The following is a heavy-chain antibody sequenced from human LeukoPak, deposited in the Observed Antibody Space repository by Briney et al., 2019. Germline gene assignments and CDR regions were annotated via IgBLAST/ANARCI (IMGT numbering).Heavy chain of an antibody. CDR1: GYAFTAYY. CDR2: INPNSGGR. V-gene: IGHV1-2*02. D-gene: IGHD3-10*01. J-gene: IGHJ2*01. Sequence: GASVTLSCKASGYAFTAYYNHWERQPPGPGIGWMGLINPNSGGRNNEQTFQGRVTMTRDTSISTAYMELSRLRSDDTAIYYCARGFLPGRWYFALWGGGTLVTVSS. CDR3: ARGFLPGRWYFAL.